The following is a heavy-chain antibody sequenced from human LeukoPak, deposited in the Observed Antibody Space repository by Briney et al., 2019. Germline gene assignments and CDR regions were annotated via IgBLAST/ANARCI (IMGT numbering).Heavy chain of an antibody. J-gene: IGHJ3*02. CDR2: INTNTGNP. V-gene: IGHV7-4-1*02. CDR1: GYTFTSYA. Sequence: ASVKVSCKASGYTFTSYAMNWVRQAPGQGLEWMGWINTNTGNPTYAQGFTGRFVFSLDTSVSTAYLQISSLKAEDTAVYYCARVDSSSWYNAFDIWGQGTMVTVSP. CDR3: ARVDSSSWYNAFDI. D-gene: IGHD6-13*01.